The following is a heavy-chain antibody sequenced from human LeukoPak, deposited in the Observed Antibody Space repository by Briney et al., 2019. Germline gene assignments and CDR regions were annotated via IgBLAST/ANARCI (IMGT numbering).Heavy chain of an antibody. CDR1: GFTFSSYA. V-gene: IGHV3-23*01. CDR3: AKDTYDILTGHDAFDI. J-gene: IGHJ3*02. Sequence: GGSLRLSCAASGFTFSSYAMSWVRQAPGKGLEWVSAISGSGGSTYYADSVKGRFTISRDNSKNTLYLQMNSLRAEDTAVYYCAKDTYDILTGHDAFDIWGQGTMVTVSS. CDR2: ISGSGGST. D-gene: IGHD3-9*01.